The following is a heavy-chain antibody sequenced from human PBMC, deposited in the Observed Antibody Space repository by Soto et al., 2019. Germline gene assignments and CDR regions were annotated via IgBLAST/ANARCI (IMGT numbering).Heavy chain of an antibody. J-gene: IGHJ3*02. V-gene: IGHV1-69*02. D-gene: IGHD6-19*01. Sequence: QVQLVQSGAEVKKPGSSVKVSCKASGGTFSSYTISWVRQAPGQGLEWMGRIIPILGIANYAQKFQGRVTITADKSTSTAYMELRSLRSEDTAVYYCARREPYSSGWPDAFDIWGQGTMVTVSS. CDR3: ARREPYSSGWPDAFDI. CDR1: GGTFSSYT. CDR2: IIPILGIA.